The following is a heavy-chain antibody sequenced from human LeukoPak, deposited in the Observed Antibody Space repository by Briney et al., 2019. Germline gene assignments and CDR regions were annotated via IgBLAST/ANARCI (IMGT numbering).Heavy chain of an antibody. J-gene: IGHJ4*02. CDR2: VSPGSTGI. CDR3: AKSHIVEVTRDFDY. D-gene: IGHD1-26*01. V-gene: IGHV3-21*01. CDR1: GFTFSSYS. Sequence: PGGSLRLSCAASGFTFSSYSMHWVRQAPGKGLEWVAVVSPGSTGIFYADSLKGRFTISRDNAKKLLYLQMNSLRAEDTAVYYCAKSHIVEVTRDFDYWGQGTLVTVSS.